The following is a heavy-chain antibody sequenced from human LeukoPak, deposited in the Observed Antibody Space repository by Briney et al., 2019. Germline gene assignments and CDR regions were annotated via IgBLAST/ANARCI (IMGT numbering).Heavy chain of an antibody. CDR1: GGTFSSYA. D-gene: IGHD6-19*01. CDR3: ARAGLGQWLMPGHNWFDP. J-gene: IGHJ5*02. Sequence: GASVKVSCKASGGTFSSYAISWVRQAPGQGLEWMGRIIPIFGTANYAQKFQGTVTITTDESTSTAYMELSSLRSEDTAVYYCARAGLGQWLMPGHNWFDPWGQGTLVTVSS. V-gene: IGHV1-69*05. CDR2: IIPIFGTA.